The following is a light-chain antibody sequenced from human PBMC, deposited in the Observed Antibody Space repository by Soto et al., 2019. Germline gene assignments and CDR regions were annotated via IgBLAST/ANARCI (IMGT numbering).Light chain of an antibody. Sequence: DIQMTQSPSSLSASVGDRVTITCRASQSISKYLNWYQQKPGKAPKFLISAASSLQSGVPSRFSVSGSGTDFTLTISTLQTEGLATYYCQQSSSLPLTFGGGTKVEIK. V-gene: IGKV1-39*01. J-gene: IGKJ4*01. CDR2: AAS. CDR3: QQSSSLPLT. CDR1: QSISKY.